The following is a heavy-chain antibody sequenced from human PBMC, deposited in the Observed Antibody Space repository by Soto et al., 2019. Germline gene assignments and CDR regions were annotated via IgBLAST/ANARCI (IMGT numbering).Heavy chain of an antibody. D-gene: IGHD3-3*01. V-gene: IGHV1-18*01. J-gene: IGHJ4*02. CDR3: ATRRYDFWSGYYLYDY. CDR1: GYTFTSYG. CDR2: INAYNGNT. Sequence: GASVKVSCKASGYTFTSYGISWVRQAPGQGLEWMGWINAYNGNTNYAQKLQGRVTMTTDTSTSTAYMELRSLRSEDTAVYYCATRRYDFWSGYYLYDYWGQGTLVTVSS.